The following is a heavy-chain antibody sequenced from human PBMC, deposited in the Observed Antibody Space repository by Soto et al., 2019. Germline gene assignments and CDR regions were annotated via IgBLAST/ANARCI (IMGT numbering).Heavy chain of an antibody. V-gene: IGHV5-51*01. J-gene: IGHJ6*02. CDR3: AKHPITMVRGVSSVRDV. CDR1: GYSFTSYW. Sequence: LGESLKISCKGSGYSFTSYWIGWVRQMPGKGLEWMGIIYPGDSNTRYSPSLQGQVTISVDKSISTAYLQWSSLKATDTAMYYCAKHPITMVRGVSSVRDVWGQGTTVTVSS. CDR2: IYPGDSNT. D-gene: IGHD3-10*01.